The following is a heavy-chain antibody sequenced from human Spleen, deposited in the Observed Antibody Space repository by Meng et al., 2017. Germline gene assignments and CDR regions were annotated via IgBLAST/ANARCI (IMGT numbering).Heavy chain of an antibody. CDR3: AREWGSGALDY. CDR2: IKHDGSEK. D-gene: IGHD3-10*01. CDR1: GFTFSGYW. J-gene: IGHJ4*02. V-gene: IGHV3-7*01. Sequence: GESLKISCAASGFTFSGYWMNWVRQAPGKGLEWVANIKHDGSEKYYIDSVKGRFTISRDNAKNSLYLQMNSLRDEDTAVYYCAREWGSGALDYWGQGTLVTVSS.